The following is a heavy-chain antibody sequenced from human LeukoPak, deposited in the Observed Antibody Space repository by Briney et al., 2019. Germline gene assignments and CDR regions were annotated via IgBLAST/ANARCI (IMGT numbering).Heavy chain of an antibody. Sequence: ASVKVSCKASGYTFTGYYMHWVRQAPGQGLEWMGWINPNSGGTNYAQKFQGRVTMTRDTSISTAYMELSRLRSDDTAVYYCARESRYYYDSSEAFDIWGQGTMVTVSS. CDR2: INPNSGGT. CDR1: GYTFTGYY. V-gene: IGHV1-2*02. CDR3: ARESRYYYDSSEAFDI. D-gene: IGHD3-22*01. J-gene: IGHJ3*02.